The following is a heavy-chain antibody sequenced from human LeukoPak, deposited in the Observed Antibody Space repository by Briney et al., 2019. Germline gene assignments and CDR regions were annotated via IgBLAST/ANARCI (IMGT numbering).Heavy chain of an antibody. J-gene: IGHJ4*02. CDR2: ISWNSGTI. D-gene: IGHD3-10*01. CDR3: AKVEGIFKGPLLWFGELSGVFDY. Sequence: GGSLRLSCAGSGFTFYDYAMQWVRQAPGEGLEGVSGISWNSGTIVYADSVKGRFNISRENAKNSLYLKMKSLRGEDTAVYYCAKVEGIFKGPLLWFGELSGVFDYWGQGTLVTVSS. V-gene: IGHV3-9*01. CDR1: GFTFYDYA.